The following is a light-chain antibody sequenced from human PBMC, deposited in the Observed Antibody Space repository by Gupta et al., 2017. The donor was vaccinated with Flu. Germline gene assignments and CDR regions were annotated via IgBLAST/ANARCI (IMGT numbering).Light chain of an antibody. CDR1: TLSTQY. CDR2: KDT. V-gene: IGLV3-25*03. CDR3: PSADNSGTYVV. J-gene: IGLJ3*02. Sequence: SYELTQPPSVSVSPGQTATITCSGNTLSTQYTYWYQQKPGQAPVLVIFKDTERPSGIPERFSGSNSGTTVTLTISGGQAEDEAAYYCPSADNSGTYVVFGGGTKLTV.